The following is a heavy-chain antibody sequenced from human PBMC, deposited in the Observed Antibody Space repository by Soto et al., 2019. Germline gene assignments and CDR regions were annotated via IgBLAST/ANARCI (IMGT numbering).Heavy chain of an antibody. J-gene: IGHJ6*02. Sequence: SETLSLTCSVSGGSIRNGSFYLSWIRQHPGKGLEWIGYIYYSGSTFYNPSLKSRLTISVDTSKNQFSLKLSSVTAADTAIYYCAILLRGYDYGLDVWGQGTTVTVSS. D-gene: IGHD3-16*01. CDR3: AILLRGYDYGLDV. CDR2: IYYSGST. CDR1: GGSIRNGSFY. V-gene: IGHV4-31*02.